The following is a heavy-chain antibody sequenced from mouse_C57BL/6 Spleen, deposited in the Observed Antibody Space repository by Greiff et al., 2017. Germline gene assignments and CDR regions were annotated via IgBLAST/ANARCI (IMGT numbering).Heavy chain of an antibody. CDR2: IRNKANGYTT. J-gene: IGHJ4*01. D-gene: IGHD2-1*01. Sequence: DVQLQESGGGLVQPGGSLSLSCAASGFTFTDYYMSWVRQPPGKALEWLGFIRNKANGYTTEYSASVKGRFTISRDNSQSILYLQMNALRAEDSATYYCARYGNYAYAMDYWGQGTSVTVSS. V-gene: IGHV7-3*01. CDR1: GFTFTDYY. CDR3: ARYGNYAYAMDY.